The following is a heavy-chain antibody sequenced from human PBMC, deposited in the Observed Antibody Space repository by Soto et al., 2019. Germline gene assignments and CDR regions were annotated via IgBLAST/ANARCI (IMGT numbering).Heavy chain of an antibody. CDR1: GFTFKQQA. CDR3: AKGRGGSGSLTPRVDF. V-gene: IGHV3-23*01. Sequence: QPLGSWGGLVPPGGSLRLSCASSGFTFKQQAMTWGPQAPGKGLEVASTTSGGGDTPFYADSVKGRFPVSRDGSKNTLYLQMSSLRAEDTALYYCAKGRGGSGSLTPRVDFWGQGTLVTVSS. J-gene: IGHJ4*02. D-gene: IGHD3-10*01. CDR2: TSGGGDTP.